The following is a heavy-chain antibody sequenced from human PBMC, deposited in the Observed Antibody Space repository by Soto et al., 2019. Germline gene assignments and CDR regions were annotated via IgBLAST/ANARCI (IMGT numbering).Heavy chain of an antibody. Sequence: PLETLSLTCAVYGGSFSGYYWSWIRQPPGKGLEWIGEINHSGSTNYNPSLKSRVTISVDTSKNQFSLKLSSVTAADTAVYYCARGGMATTNTGDYFDYWGQGTLVTVSS. CDR1: GGSFSGYY. CDR3: ARGGMATTNTGDYFDY. D-gene: IGHD5-12*01. J-gene: IGHJ4*02. CDR2: INHSGST. V-gene: IGHV4-34*01.